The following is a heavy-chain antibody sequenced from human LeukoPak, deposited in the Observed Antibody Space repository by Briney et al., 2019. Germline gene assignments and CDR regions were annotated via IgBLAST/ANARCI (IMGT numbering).Heavy chain of an antibody. CDR3: ARDVGTAMGGGRDY. Sequence: PGGSLRPSCAASGFTVSSNYMSWVRQAPGKGLEWVSVIYSGGSTYYAASVKGRFTISRNNSKNTLYLQMNSLRAEDTAVYYCARDVGTAMGGGRDYWGQGTLVTVSS. CDR2: IYSGGST. D-gene: IGHD5-18*01. CDR1: GFTVSSNY. V-gene: IGHV3-66*01. J-gene: IGHJ4*02.